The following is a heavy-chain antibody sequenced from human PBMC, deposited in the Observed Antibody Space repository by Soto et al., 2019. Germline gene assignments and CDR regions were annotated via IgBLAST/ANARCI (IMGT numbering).Heavy chain of an antibody. V-gene: IGHV2-5*02. CDR3: AHRRVNLVRGLISFDY. D-gene: IGHD3-10*01. CDR2: IYWDGEK. CDR1: GFSLSTSGVG. J-gene: IGHJ4*02. Sequence: QITLKESGPTLVKPTQTLTLTCTVSGFSLSTSGVGVGWIRQPPGKALEWLALIYWDGEKRYSPSLKSRLTITKDTAKNQVVLTVSNLDPVDTATYYCAHRRVNLVRGLISFDYWGQGTLVTVSS.